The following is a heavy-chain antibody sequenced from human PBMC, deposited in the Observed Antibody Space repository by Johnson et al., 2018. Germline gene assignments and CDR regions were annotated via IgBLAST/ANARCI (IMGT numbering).Heavy chain of an antibody. V-gene: IGHV3-64*01. CDR2: ISSNGGST. Sequence: VQLVESGGGLVQPGGSLRLSCAASGFTFSSYAMHWVRQAPGKGLEYVSAISSNGGSTYYANSVKGRFTISRDNSKNTLYLQMNSLRAEDTAVYYGARDLGAFDIWGQGTMVTVSS. J-gene: IGHJ3*02. CDR3: ARDLGAFDI. CDR1: GFTFSSYA.